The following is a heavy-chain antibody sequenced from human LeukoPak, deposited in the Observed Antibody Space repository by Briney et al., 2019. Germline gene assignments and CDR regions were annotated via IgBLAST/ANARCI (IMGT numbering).Heavy chain of an antibody. J-gene: IGHJ4*02. D-gene: IGHD3-22*01. CDR1: GGTFSSYA. V-gene: IGHV1-69*04. CDR3: AREGMSAMIVVAFFDY. Sequence: SVKVSCKASGGTFSSYAISWVRQAPGQGLEWMGRIIPILGIANYAQKFQGRVTITADKSTSTAYMELSSLRSEDTAVYYCAREGMSAMIVVAFFDYWGQGTLVTVSS. CDR2: IIPILGIA.